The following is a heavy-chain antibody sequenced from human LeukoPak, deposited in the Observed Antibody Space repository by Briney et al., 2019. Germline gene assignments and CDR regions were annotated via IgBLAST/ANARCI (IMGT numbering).Heavy chain of an antibody. J-gene: IGHJ4*02. D-gene: IGHD5-12*01. V-gene: IGHV3-74*01. Sequence: GGSLRVSCAASGFTFSSYWMHWVRQAPGKGLVWVSLINSDGSSRNYADSVKGRFTISRDNAKNTLYLQMNSLRVEDTAVYYCAREDYSGYDFYDYWGQGSLVTVSS. CDR1: GFTFSSYW. CDR3: AREDYSGYDFYDY. CDR2: INSDGSSR.